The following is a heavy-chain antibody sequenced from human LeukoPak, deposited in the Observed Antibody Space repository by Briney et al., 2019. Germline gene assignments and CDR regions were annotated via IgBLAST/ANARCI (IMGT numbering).Heavy chain of an antibody. CDR2: INHSGST. J-gene: IGHJ6*02. Sequence: SETLSLTCAVYGGSFSGYYWSWIRQPPGKGLEWIGEINHSGSTNYNPSLKSRVTISVDTSKNQFSLKLSSVTAADTAVYYCARGRIAAAGKRYYYYGMDVWGQGTTVNVSS. CDR1: GGSFSGYY. D-gene: IGHD6-13*01. V-gene: IGHV4-34*01. CDR3: ARGRIAAAGKRYYYYGMDV.